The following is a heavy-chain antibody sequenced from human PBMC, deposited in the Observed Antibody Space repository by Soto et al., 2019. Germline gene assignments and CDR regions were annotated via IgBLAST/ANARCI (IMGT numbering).Heavy chain of an antibody. D-gene: IGHD6-13*01. CDR1: GGSFSGYY. Sequence: SETLSLTCAVYGGSFSGYYWSWIRQPPGKGLEWIGEINHSGSTNYNPSLESRVTISVDTSKNQFSLKLSSVTAADTAVYYCARGRVIAGERGYFDYWGQGTLVTVSS. V-gene: IGHV4-34*01. CDR3: ARGRVIAGERGYFDY. J-gene: IGHJ4*02. CDR2: INHSGST.